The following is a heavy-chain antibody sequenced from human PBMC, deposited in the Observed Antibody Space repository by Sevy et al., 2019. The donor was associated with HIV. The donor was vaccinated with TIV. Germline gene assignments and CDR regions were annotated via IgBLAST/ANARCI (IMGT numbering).Heavy chain of an antibody. CDR2: IKRKTDGGKT. CDR3: TTEYYYDSSGYYPAPDY. V-gene: IGHV3-15*01. D-gene: IGHD3-22*01. CDR1: GFTFSNSW. Sequence: GGSLRLSCAASGFTFSNSWMSWVRQAPGKGLEWVGRIKRKTDGGKTDYAAPVKGRFTISRDDTKNTLYLKMNSLKTEDTAVYYCTTEYYYDSSGYYPAPDYWGQGTLVTVSS. J-gene: IGHJ4*02.